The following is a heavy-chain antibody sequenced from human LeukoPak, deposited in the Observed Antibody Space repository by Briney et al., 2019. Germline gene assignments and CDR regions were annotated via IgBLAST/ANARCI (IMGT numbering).Heavy chain of an antibody. CDR2: IYYSGST. V-gene: IGHV4-38-2*02. Sequence: ASETLPLTCTVSGYSISSGYYWGWIRQPPGKGLEWIGSIYYSGSTYYNPSLKSRVTISVDTSKNQFSLKLSSVTAADKAVYYCARLGAPVVPEARAFDIWGQGTMVTVSS. CDR1: GYSISSGYY. J-gene: IGHJ3*02. CDR3: ARLGAPVVPEARAFDI. D-gene: IGHD2-2*01.